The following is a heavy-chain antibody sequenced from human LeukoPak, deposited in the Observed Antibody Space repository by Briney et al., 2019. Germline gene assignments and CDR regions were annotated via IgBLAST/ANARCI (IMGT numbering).Heavy chain of an antibody. V-gene: IGHV3-74*01. D-gene: IGHD3-3*01. CDR3: GRSGDFWSGSGVAY. J-gene: IGHJ4*02. CDR1: GFTFSGYW. Sequence: PGGSLRLSCAASGFTFSGYWMHWVRQAPGKGLVWVSQIKSDGNIANYADSVKGRFTISRDNAKNTLFLQMNSLRAEDTAVYYCGRSGDFWSGSGVAYWGQGTLVTVSS. CDR2: IKSDGNIA.